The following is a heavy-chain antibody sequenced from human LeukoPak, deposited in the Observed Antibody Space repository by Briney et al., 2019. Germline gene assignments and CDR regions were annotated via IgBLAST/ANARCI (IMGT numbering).Heavy chain of an antibody. V-gene: IGHV4-34*01. CDR2: INHSGST. CDR3: ASMAVTTGGYSYGMDV. CDR1: GGSFSGFY. Sequence: SETLSPTCAVYGGSFSGFYWNWIRQPPGKGLEWIGEINHSGSTNYNPSLKSRVTISVDTSKNQFSLRLSSVTAADTAVYYCASMAVTTGGYSYGMDVWGQGTTVTVSS. D-gene: IGHD4-17*01. J-gene: IGHJ6*02.